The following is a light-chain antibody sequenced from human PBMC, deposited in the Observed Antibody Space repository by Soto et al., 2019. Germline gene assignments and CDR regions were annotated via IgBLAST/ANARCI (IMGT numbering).Light chain of an antibody. Sequence: QSALTQPASVSGSPGQSITISCTGTSSDVGSHNLVSWYQQYPGKAPKLIIFDASKRPSGVSNRFSGSKSGTTASLTISGLQAEDEADYYCCSNAVGSTYVFGTGTKLTVL. J-gene: IGLJ1*01. CDR1: SSDVGSHNL. CDR2: DAS. V-gene: IGLV2-23*01. CDR3: CSNAVGSTYV.